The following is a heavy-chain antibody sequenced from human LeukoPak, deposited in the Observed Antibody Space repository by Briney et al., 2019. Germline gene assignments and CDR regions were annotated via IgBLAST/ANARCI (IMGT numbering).Heavy chain of an antibody. J-gene: IGHJ4*02. CDR1: GFTFSSCS. Sequence: PGGSLRLSCAASGFTFSSCSMNWVRQAPGKGLEWVSGISWNSGSIGYADSVKGRFTISRDNAKNSLYLQMNSLRAEDTALYYCAKGAWSSTSPTHYWGQGTLVTVSS. CDR2: ISWNSGSI. D-gene: IGHD2-2*01. CDR3: AKGAWSSTSPTHY. V-gene: IGHV3-9*01.